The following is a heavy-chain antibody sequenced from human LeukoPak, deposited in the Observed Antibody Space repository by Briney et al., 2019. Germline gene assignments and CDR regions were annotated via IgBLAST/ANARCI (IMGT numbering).Heavy chain of an antibody. D-gene: IGHD4-23*01. V-gene: IGHV3-43*01. CDR1: GFAFDEYT. CDR3: AKDMEDYGGNSFDS. Sequence: GGSLRLSCVASGFAFDEYTFNWVRQAPGKGLEWVSIMSWNGHNTYYSDSVKGRFTISRDNSKNSIYLEMKDLRIEDTALYYCAKDMEDYGGNSFDSWGEGTLVTVSS. J-gene: IGHJ5*01. CDR2: MSWNGHNT.